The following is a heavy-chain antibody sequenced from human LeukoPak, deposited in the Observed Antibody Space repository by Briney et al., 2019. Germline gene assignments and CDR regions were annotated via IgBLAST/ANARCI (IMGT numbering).Heavy chain of an antibody. V-gene: IGHV4-39*07. CDR2: IYYSGTT. CDR1: GGSISTYY. J-gene: IGHJ5*02. CDR3: ARGRRGATSRSSWFDP. D-gene: IGHD1-26*01. Sequence: SETLSLTCTVSGGSISTYYWAWVRQPPGKGLEWIASIYYSGTTYYNPSLKSRVTISVDTSKNQFSLKLSSVTAADTAVYYCARGRRGATSRSSWFDPWGQGTLVTVSS.